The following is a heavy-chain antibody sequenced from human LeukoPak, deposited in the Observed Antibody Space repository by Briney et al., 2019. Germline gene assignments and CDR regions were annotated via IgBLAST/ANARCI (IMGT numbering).Heavy chain of an antibody. J-gene: IGHJ4*02. CDR1: GFTFSSYW. V-gene: IGHV3-74*01. CDR3: ARQYSYDSSGYYPWDY. Sequence: SVGSLRLSCVPSGFTFSSYWMHWVRQAPGKGLVWVSRINSDGSSTTYADSVKGRFTISRDNAENTLYLQMNSLRAEDTAMYYCARQYSYDSSGYYPWDYWGQGTLVTVSS. D-gene: IGHD3-22*01. CDR2: INSDGSST.